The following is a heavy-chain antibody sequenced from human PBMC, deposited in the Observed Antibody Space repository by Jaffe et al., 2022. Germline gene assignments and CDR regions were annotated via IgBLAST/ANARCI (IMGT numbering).Heavy chain of an antibody. V-gene: IGHV1-2*06. Sequence: QVQLVQSGAEVKKPGASVKVSCKASGYTFTGYYMHWVRQAPGQGLEWMGRINPNSGGTNYAQKFQGRVTMTRDTSISTAYMELSRLRSDDTAVYYCARVGGPNIRYCSSTSCYGGDAFDIWGQGTMVTVSS. D-gene: IGHD2-2*01. CDR3: ARVGGPNIRYCSSTSCYGGDAFDI. CDR2: INPNSGGT. J-gene: IGHJ3*02. CDR1: GYTFTGYY.